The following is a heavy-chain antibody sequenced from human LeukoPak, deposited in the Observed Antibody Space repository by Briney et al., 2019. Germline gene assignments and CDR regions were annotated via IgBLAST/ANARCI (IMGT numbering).Heavy chain of an antibody. CDR1: GGSISSSSYY. CDR2: IYYSGST. Sequence: PSETLSLTCTVSGGSISSSSYYWGWIRQPPGKGHEWIGSIYYSGSTYYSPSLKSRVTISVDTSKNQFSLNLSSVTAADTAVYYCARQGAYDSSGYSHWYFDLWGRGTLVTFSS. V-gene: IGHV4-39*01. J-gene: IGHJ2*01. CDR3: ARQGAYDSSGYSHWYFDL. D-gene: IGHD3-22*01.